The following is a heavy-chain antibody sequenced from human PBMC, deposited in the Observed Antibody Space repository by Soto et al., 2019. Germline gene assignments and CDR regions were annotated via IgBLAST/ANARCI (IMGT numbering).Heavy chain of an antibody. D-gene: IGHD1-7*01. CDR2: IYHSGST. CDR1: GFSISSDYY. CDR3: ARGVGTTNYFDF. Sequence: SETLSLTCGVSGFSISSDYYWGWIRQPPGKGLEWIGSIYHSGSTYYSPSPKSRVTISVDTSKNQFSLKLTSVTAADTAVYYCARGVGTTNYFDFWGQGTLVTVSS. V-gene: IGHV4-38-2*01. J-gene: IGHJ4*02.